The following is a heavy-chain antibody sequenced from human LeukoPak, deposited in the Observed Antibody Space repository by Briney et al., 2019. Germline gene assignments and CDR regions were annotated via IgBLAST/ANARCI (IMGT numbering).Heavy chain of an antibody. V-gene: IGHV3-21*01. CDR1: GFTFSSYS. D-gene: IGHD3-10*01. CDR3: ARAFMGYYYYMDV. J-gene: IGHJ6*03. CDR2: ISSSSSYI. Sequence: KAGGSLRLSCAASGFTFSSYSMNWVRQAPGKGLEWVSSISSSSSYIYYADSVKGRFTISRDNAKNSLYLQMNSLRVEDTAVYYCARAFMGYYYYMDVWGKGTTVTVSS.